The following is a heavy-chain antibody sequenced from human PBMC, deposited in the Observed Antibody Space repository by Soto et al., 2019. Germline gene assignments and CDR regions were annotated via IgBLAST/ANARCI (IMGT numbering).Heavy chain of an antibody. CDR1: GFTFSSYG. D-gene: IGHD6-19*01. CDR3: ARDREQWLVVGFNYGMDV. CDR2: IWYDGSNK. Sequence: QVQLVESGGGVVQPGRSLRLSCAASGFTFSSYGMHWVRQAPGKGLEWVAVIWYDGSNKYYADSVKGRFTISRDNSKNTLYLQMNSLRAEDTAVYYCARDREQWLVVGFNYGMDVWGQGTTVTVSS. J-gene: IGHJ6*02. V-gene: IGHV3-33*01.